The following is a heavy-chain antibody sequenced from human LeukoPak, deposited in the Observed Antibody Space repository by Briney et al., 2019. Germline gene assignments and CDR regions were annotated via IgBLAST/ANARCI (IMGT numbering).Heavy chain of an antibody. Sequence: GGSLRLSCAASGFTVSSNYMSWVRQAPGKGLEWVSVTYSGGSTYYADSVKGRFTISRDNSKNTLYLQMNSLRAEDTAVYYCARGRSGSYYHYFDYWGQGTLVTVSS. CDR1: GFTVSSNY. V-gene: IGHV3-66*01. D-gene: IGHD3-10*01. J-gene: IGHJ4*02. CDR3: ARGRSGSYYHYFDY. CDR2: TYSGGST.